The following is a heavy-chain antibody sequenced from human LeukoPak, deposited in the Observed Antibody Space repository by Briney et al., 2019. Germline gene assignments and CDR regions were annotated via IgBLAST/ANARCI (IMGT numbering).Heavy chain of an antibody. V-gene: IGHV4-4*07. CDR1: GGSISSYY. D-gene: IGHD5-18*01. CDR2: IHASGNT. Sequence: SETLSLTCTVSGGSISSYYWTWIRQPAGKGLEYLGRIHASGNTYYNPSLNSRVAISIDTSKNQFSLKVSSVAAADTAAYYCARDLGYGYYFYYYLDVWGKGTTVTVSS. J-gene: IGHJ6*03. CDR3: ARDLGYGYYFYYYLDV.